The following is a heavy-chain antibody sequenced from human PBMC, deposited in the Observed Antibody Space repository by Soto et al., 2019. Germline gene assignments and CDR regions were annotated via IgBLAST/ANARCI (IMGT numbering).Heavy chain of an antibody. V-gene: IGHV4-59*08. J-gene: IGHJ4*02. CDR1: GGSISTYY. CDR3: ARLPTSRYYFDY. Sequence: QVQLQESGPGLVKPSETLSPTCTVSGGSISTYYWSWIRQPPGKGLEWIGYIYFTGSANYNPSLKSRVTTSIDTSKNQFSLKLSSVTAADTAVYFCARLPTSRYYFDYWGQGTLVTVSS. CDR2: IYFTGSA. D-gene: IGHD2-15*01.